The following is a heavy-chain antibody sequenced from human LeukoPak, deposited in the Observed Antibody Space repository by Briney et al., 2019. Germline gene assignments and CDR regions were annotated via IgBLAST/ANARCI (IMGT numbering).Heavy chain of an antibody. V-gene: IGHV1-3*01. CDR1: GYIFSDYA. J-gene: IGHJ4*02. CDR2: INAGNGKT. Sequence: GASVKVSCQASGYIFSDYAIQWVRQAPGQGLEWMGWINAGNGKTKYSQKFQDRVTITRDTSASTAYLELSGLRFEDTAVYFCARARWTSTGTTYYLDYWGQGTLVTVSS. CDR3: ARARWTSTGTTYYLDY. D-gene: IGHD4-17*01.